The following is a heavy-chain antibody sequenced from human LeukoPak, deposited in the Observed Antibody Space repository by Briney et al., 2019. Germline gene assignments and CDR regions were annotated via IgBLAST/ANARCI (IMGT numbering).Heavy chain of an antibody. V-gene: IGHV3-48*03. J-gene: IGHJ5*02. CDR2: TTISGHTK. CDR3: ARGDPHADL. CDR1: GFDLNIYE. Sequence: PGGSLRLSCAASGFDLNIYEMNWVRQAPGKGLEWIADTTISGHTKNYADSVKGRFTISRDNAGTSLYLQMNSLRVEDTGVYYCARGDPHADLWGQGTLVTVSS.